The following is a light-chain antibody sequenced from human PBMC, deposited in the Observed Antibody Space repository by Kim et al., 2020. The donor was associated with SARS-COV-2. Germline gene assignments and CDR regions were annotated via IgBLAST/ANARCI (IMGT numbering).Light chain of an antibody. Sequence: QAVVTQEPSLTVSPGGTVTLTCGSSTGAVTSGHSPYWFQQKPGQAPRTLIYDTSNKHSWTPARFSGSLLGGKAALTLSGAQPEDEAEYYCLLSFSDARPGVFGGGTQLTVL. V-gene: IGLV7-46*01. J-gene: IGLJ3*02. CDR3: LLSFSDARPGV. CDR2: DTS. CDR1: TGAVTSGHS.